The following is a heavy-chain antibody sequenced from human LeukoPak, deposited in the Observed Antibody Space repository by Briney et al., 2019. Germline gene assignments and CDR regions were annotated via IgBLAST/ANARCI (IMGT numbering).Heavy chain of an antibody. CDR1: GFTFSSYS. Sequence: PGGSLRLSCAASGFTFSSYSMNWVRQAPGEGLEWVSSISSSSSYIYYADSVKGRFTISRDNAKNSLYLQMNSLRAEDTAVYYCANSGYSGSYSHFDYWGQGTLVTVSS. J-gene: IGHJ4*02. CDR3: ANSGYSGSYSHFDY. CDR2: ISSSSSYI. D-gene: IGHD1-26*01. V-gene: IGHV3-21*01.